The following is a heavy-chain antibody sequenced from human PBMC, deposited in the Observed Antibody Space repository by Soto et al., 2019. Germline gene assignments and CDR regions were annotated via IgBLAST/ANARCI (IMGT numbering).Heavy chain of an antibody. V-gene: IGHV4-61*01. J-gene: IGHJ4*02. CDR3: ATGSSGWYVDFDY. CDR1: GGSVSSSYYY. D-gene: IGHD6-19*01. CDR2: IYYSGST. Sequence: PSETLSLTCTVSGGSVSSSYYYWSWIRQPPGKGLEWIGYIYYSGSTNYNPPLKSRVTISIDTSKNQFSLKLSSVTAADTAVYYCATGSSGWYVDFDYWGQGTLVTVSS.